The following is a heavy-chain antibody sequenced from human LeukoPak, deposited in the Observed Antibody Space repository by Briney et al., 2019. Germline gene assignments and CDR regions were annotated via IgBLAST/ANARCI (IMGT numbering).Heavy chain of an antibody. CDR1: GYTFTGYY. D-gene: IGHD2-2*01. J-gene: IGHJ6*02. CDR3: ARGYCSSTSCTTQFYYFYGMDV. Sequence: ASVKVSCKTSGYTFTGYYMHWVRQAPGRGLEWMGIINPSDGSTRYAQKLQGRVTMTRDTSTSTLYMELSSLRSEDSAVYYCARGYCSSTSCTTQFYYFYGMDVWGQGTTVTVSS. CDR2: INPSDGST. V-gene: IGHV1-46*01.